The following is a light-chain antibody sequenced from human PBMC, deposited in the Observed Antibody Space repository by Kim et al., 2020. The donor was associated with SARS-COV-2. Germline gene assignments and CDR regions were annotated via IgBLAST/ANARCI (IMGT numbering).Light chain of an antibody. Sequence: EIVLTQPPATLSLSPGERATLSCRASQNISSYLAWYQQKPGQAPRLLIYDASNRATGIPARFSGSGSGTDFTLTISSLEPEDFAVYYCQQRSNWLTFGGGTKVDI. J-gene: IGKJ4*01. CDR2: DAS. CDR1: QNISSY. V-gene: IGKV3-11*01. CDR3: QQRSNWLT.